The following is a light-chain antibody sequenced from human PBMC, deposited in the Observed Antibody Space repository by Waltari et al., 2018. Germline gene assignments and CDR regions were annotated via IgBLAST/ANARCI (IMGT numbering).Light chain of an antibody. J-gene: IGLJ2*01. CDR2: GNN. CDR1: SPNIRAGYE. CDR3: QSYDSSLIVI. V-gene: IGLV1-40*01. Sequence: QSVLTQPPSVSGVPGQSVTISCTGSSPNIRAGYELHWSQQLPATPPNLLIYGNNNRPSGVPDRFSGSKSGTSASLAITGLQAEDEADYYCQSYDSSLIVIFGGGTKLTVL.